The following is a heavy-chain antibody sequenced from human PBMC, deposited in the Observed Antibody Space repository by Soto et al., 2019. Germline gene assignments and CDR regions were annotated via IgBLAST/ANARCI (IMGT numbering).Heavy chain of an antibody. V-gene: IGHV4-34*01. Sequence: SETLSLTCAVYGGSFSGYYWSWIRQPPGKGLEWIGEINHSGSTNYNPSLKSRVTISVDTSKNQFSLKLSSVTAADTAVYYCAGGASRMIYGPKASDIWGQGTMVT. J-gene: IGHJ3*02. CDR1: GGSFSGYY. CDR2: INHSGST. D-gene: IGHD4-17*01. CDR3: AGGASRMIYGPKASDI.